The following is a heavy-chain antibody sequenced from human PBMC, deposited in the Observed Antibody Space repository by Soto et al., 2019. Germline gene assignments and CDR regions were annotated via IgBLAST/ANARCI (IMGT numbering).Heavy chain of an antibody. Sequence: QVQLQESGPGLVKPSQTLSLTCSVSGASTVSHYHWTWIRQPPGKGLEWMGYIFNSGTTFYNPSLTSRFSISMATSGNHFSLELRSVTAADTAVYYCALALGPTTGLDSWGQGTLVTVSS. V-gene: IGHV4-31*02. CDR3: ALALGPTTGLDS. CDR2: IFNSGTT. CDR1: GASTVSHYH. D-gene: IGHD1-26*01. J-gene: IGHJ4*02.